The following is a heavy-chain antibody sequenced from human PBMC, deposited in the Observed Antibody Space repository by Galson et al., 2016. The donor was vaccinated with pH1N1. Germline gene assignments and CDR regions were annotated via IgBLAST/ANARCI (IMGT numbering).Heavy chain of an antibody. CDR3: ARGGTIFGVAQNWFDP. D-gene: IGHD3-3*01. J-gene: IGHJ5*02. CDR2: INGANGNT. CDR1: GYIFTSYS. V-gene: IGHV1-3*01. Sequence: SVKVSCKASGYIFTSYSIHWVRQAPGQRLEWMGWINGANGNTRYSENFEARLSISRDTSANTASMEWFSLTSEDTAVYYCARGGTIFGVAQNWFDPWGQGTLVLVSS.